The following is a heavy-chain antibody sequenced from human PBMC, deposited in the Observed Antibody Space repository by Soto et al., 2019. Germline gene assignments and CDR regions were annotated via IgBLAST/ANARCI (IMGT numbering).Heavy chain of an antibody. CDR3: ARDSGGYLRGDY. Sequence: QVQLQESGPGLVKPSETLSLTCSVSGGSMRGGDYYWSWIRQPPGKGLEWIGYIYYSGATFSNPSLKGRVTISVDPSKNQFSLKLTSVTAADTAVYYCARDSGGYLRGDYWGQGTLVTVSS. D-gene: IGHD2-15*01. CDR2: IYYSGAT. CDR1: GGSMRGGDYY. J-gene: IGHJ4*02. V-gene: IGHV4-30-4*01.